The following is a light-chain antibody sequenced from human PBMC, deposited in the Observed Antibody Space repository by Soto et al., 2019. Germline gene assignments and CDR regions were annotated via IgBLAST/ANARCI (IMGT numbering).Light chain of an antibody. CDR1: SSDVGGYNY. Sequence: QSALTQPPSASGSPGQSVTISCTGTSSDVGGYNYVSWYQQYPGKAPKLMIYEVSKRPSGVPDRFSGSKSGNTASLTVSGLQAEDEADYYCSSYGGNNNLVFGGGTKVTVL. J-gene: IGLJ2*01. V-gene: IGLV2-8*01. CDR3: SSYGGNNNLV. CDR2: EVS.